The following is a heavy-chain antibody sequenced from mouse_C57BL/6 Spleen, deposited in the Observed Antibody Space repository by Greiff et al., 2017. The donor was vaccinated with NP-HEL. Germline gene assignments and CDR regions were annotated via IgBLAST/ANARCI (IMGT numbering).Heavy chain of an antibody. CDR1: GFTFSNYW. V-gene: IGHV6-3*01. Sequence: EVKVVESGGGLVQPGGSMKLSCVASGFTFSNYWMNWVRQSPEKGLEWVAQIRLKSDNYATHYAESVKGRFTISRDDSKSSVYLQMNNCRAEDTGIYYCTYSAWFAYWGQGTLVTVSA. CDR3: TYSAWFAY. CDR2: IRLKSDNYAT. D-gene: IGHD3-1*01. J-gene: IGHJ3*01.